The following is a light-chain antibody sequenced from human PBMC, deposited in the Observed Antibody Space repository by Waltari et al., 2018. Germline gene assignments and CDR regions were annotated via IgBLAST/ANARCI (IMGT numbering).Light chain of an antibody. CDR3: SSFTTSTSLLI. V-gene: IGLV2-14*01. Sequence: QSALTQPASVSGSPGQSITISCSGSSNDVGYNYVSWYQQRPGKAPKLMIYEVKNPPPGVSSRFSGSRSANTASLTISGLQAEDEADYYCSSFTTSTSLLIFGGGTKVTVL. CDR2: EVK. J-gene: IGLJ2*01. CDR1: SNDVGYNY.